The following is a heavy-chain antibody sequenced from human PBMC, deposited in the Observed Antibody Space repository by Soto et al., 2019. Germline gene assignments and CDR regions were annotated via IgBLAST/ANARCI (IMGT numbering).Heavy chain of an antibody. V-gene: IGHV2-70*01. CDR1: GFSLSTSGMC. J-gene: IGHJ6*02. CDR2: IDWDDDK. CDR3: ARILAGHDSSSWYRDYYGMDV. D-gene: IGHD6-13*01. Sequence: SGPTLVNPTPTLTLTCTFSGFSLSTSGMCVSWIRQPPGKALEWLALIDWDDDKYNSTSLKTRLTISKDTSKNQVVLTMTNMAPVDTATYYCARILAGHDSSSWYRDYYGMDVWGQGTTVTVSS.